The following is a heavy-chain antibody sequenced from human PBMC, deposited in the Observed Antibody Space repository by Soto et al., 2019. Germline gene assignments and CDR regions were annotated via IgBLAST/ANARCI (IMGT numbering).Heavy chain of an antibody. CDR2: VYHSGTT. Sequence: SETLSLTCAVSGASIGTNNWWSWVRQPPGKRLEWIGEVYHSGTTNCNPSLKSRVTISIDKSKNQFSLTLTSMTAADTALYYCAVPGRGDFDYWSQGTLVTVSS. CDR3: AVPGRGDFDY. D-gene: IGHD5-12*01. CDR1: GASIGTNNW. J-gene: IGHJ4*02. V-gene: IGHV4-4*02.